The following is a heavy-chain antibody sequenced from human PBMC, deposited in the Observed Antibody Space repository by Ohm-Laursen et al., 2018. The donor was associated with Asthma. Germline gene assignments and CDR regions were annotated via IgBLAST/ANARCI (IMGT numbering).Heavy chain of an antibody. CDR2: IYYSGST. CDR1: GGSISSYY. D-gene: IGHD3-10*01. J-gene: IGHJ5*02. CDR3: ARAAPMVRGVRWFDP. V-gene: IGHV4-59*12. Sequence: SDTLSLTCTVSGGSISSYYWSWIRQPPGKGLEWIGYIYYSGSTYYNPSLKSRVTISVDTSKNQFSLKLSSVTAADTAVYYCARAAPMVRGVRWFDPWGQGTLVTVSS.